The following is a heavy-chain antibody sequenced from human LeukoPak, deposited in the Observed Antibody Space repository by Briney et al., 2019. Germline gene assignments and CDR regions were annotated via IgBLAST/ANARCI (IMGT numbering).Heavy chain of an antibody. CDR1: GFTVSSNY. CDR3: ASTISSSWFY. J-gene: IGHJ4*02. CDR2: IYSGGST. V-gene: IGHV3-53*01. D-gene: IGHD6-13*01. Sequence: PGGSLRLSCAASGFTVSSNYMSWVRQAPGKGLEWVSVIYSGGSTYYADSVKGRLTISRDNSKNTLYLQMNSLRAEDTAVYYCASTISSSWFYWGQGTLVTVSS.